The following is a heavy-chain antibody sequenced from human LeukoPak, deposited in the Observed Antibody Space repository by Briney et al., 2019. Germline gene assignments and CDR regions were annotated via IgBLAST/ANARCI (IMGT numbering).Heavy chain of an antibody. CDR1: GFTFSSYA. CDR2: ISYDGGNK. CDR3: ARGGVDYYDSSGYYSAFDY. D-gene: IGHD3-22*01. Sequence: GGSLRLSCAASGFTFSSYAMHWVRQAPGKGLEWVALISYDGGNKYYADSVKGRFTISRDNSKNTLYLQMNSLRAEDTAVYYCARGGVDYYDSSGYYSAFDYWGQGTLVTVSS. J-gene: IGHJ4*02. V-gene: IGHV3-30-3*01.